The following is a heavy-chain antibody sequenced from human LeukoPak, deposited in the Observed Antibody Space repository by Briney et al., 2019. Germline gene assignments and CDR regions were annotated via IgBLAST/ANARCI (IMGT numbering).Heavy chain of an antibody. Sequence: GGSLRLSCAASGFTVSSNYMSWVRQAPGKGLEWVSVIYSGGSTYYADSVKGRFTISRDNSKNTLYLQMNSLRAEDTAVYYCARGGSSSWYTASSSWYYGMDVWGQGTTVTVSS. CDR1: GFTVSSNY. D-gene: IGHD6-13*01. CDR3: ARGGSSSWYTASSSWYYGMDV. J-gene: IGHJ6*02. V-gene: IGHV3-53*01. CDR2: IYSGGST.